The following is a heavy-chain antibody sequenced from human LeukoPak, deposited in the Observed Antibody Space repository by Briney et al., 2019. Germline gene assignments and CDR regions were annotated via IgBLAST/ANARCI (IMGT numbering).Heavy chain of an antibody. CDR1: GGTFSSYA. Sequence: SVKVSCKASGGTFSSYAISWVRQAPGQGLEWMGGIIPIFGTANYAQKFQGRVTITTDESTSTAYMELSSLRSEDTAVYYCARGVGAAGHYYYMDVWGKGTTVTVSS. CDR2: IIPIFGTA. J-gene: IGHJ6*03. D-gene: IGHD1-26*01. CDR3: ARGVGAAGHYYYMDV. V-gene: IGHV1-69*05.